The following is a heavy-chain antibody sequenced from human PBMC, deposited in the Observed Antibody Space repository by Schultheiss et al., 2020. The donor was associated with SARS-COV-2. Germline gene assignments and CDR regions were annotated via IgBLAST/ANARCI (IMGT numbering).Heavy chain of an antibody. CDR2: ISGDGGNT. V-gene: IGHV3-23*01. CDR1: GFTFDDYG. CDR3: TTDQYYYDFWSGYYTTPYYYYYMDV. J-gene: IGHJ6*03. Sequence: GGSLRLSCAASGFTFDDYGMSWVRQAPGKGLEWVSGISGDGGNTYYADSVKGRFTISRDDSKNTLYLQMNSLKTEDTAVYYCTTDQYYYDFWSGYYTTPYYYYYMDVWGKGTTVTVSS. D-gene: IGHD3-3*01.